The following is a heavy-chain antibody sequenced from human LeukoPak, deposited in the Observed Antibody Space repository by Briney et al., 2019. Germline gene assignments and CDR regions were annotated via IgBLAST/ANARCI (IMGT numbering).Heavy chain of an antibody. CDR1: GGSFSGYY. CDR2: INHSGST. Sequence: SETLSLTCAVYGGSFSGYYWSWIRQPPGKGLEWIGEINHSGSTNYNPSLESRVTISVDTSKNQFSLKLSSVTAADTAVYYCARGIYSSGYYYYFDYWGQGALVTVSS. D-gene: IGHD3-22*01. J-gene: IGHJ4*02. V-gene: IGHV4-34*01. CDR3: ARGIYSSGYYYYFDY.